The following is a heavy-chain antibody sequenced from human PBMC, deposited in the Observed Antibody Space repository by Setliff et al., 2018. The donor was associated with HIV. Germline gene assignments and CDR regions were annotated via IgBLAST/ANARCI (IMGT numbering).Heavy chain of an antibody. CDR2: INHSGST. J-gene: IGHJ4*02. D-gene: IGHD4-17*01. V-gene: IGHV4-34*01. CDR1: GGSFSDYY. Sequence: PSETLSLTCAVYGGSFSDYYWSWIRQPPGKGLEWIGEINHSGSTNYNPSLESRLTMSVDTSKKQFSLSLSSVTAADTAVYYCAREGITVTTLGDFNYWGQGTLVTVSS. CDR3: AREGITVTTLGDFNY.